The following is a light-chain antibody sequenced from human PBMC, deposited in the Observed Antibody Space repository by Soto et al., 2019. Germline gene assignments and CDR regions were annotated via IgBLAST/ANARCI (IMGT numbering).Light chain of an antibody. J-gene: IGLJ3*02. CDR3: CSYAGSYIMV. V-gene: IGLV2-11*01. CDR1: SRDVGAYNH. Sequence: QSALTQPRSVSGSPGQSVTISCTGSSRDVGAYNHVSWYQQHPGKAPKLVIHDVNRRPSGVPERFSGSKSGNTASLTISGLQGDDEADYYCCSYAGSYIMVFGGGTKLTVL. CDR2: DVN.